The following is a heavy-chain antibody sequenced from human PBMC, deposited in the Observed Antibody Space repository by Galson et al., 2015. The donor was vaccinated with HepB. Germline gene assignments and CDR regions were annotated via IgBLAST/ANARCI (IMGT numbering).Heavy chain of an antibody. J-gene: IGHJ4*02. CDR1: GFTFSSYA. Sequence: SLRLSCAASGFTFSSYAMSWVRQAPGKGLEWVSGISWSSGTIDYADSVKGRFTISRDNAKNSLYLQMNSLRAEDTAFYFCAKGMGPSSVARYFDYWGQLTLVTVSS. V-gene: IGHV3-9*01. CDR2: ISWSSGTI. D-gene: IGHD1-26*01. CDR3: AKGMGPSSVARYFDY.